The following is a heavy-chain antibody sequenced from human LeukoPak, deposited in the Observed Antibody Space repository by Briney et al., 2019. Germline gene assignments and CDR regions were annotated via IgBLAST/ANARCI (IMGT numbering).Heavy chain of an antibody. J-gene: IGHJ3*01. V-gene: IGHV3-74*01. D-gene: IGHD2-21*01. Sequence: QPGGSLRLSCSASGFSFSSYWMHWVRQVPGKGPVWVSCLNSDGTRISYADSVKGRFIISRDNANNTLYLQMNSLRVEDTAVYYCVRDGLLWYGGATWGQGTVVTVSS. CDR3: VRDGLLWYGGAT. CDR2: LNSDGTRI. CDR1: GFSFSSYW.